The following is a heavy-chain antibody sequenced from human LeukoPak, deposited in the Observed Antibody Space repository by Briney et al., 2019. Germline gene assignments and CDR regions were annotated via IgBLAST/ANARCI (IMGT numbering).Heavy chain of an antibody. CDR1: GYSFTSYW. Sequence: PGESLKISCKGSGYSFTSYWIGWVRQMPGKGLEWMGIIYPGDSDTRYSPSFQGQVTISADKSISTAYLQWSSLKASDTAMYYCARHGTAYYYYYGMDVWGQGTTVTVSS. V-gene: IGHV5-51*01. CDR2: IYPGDSDT. D-gene: IGHD1-26*01. CDR3: ARHGTAYYYYYGMDV. J-gene: IGHJ6*02.